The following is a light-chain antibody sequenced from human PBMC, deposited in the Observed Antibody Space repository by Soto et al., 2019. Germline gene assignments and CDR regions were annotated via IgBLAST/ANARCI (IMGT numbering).Light chain of an antibody. V-gene: IGKV1-33*01. J-gene: IGKJ4*01. CDR2: GAS. Sequence: DIQMTQSPSSLSASVGDRVTITCQASHDITNYLNWYQQKPGKGPRLLIYGASNLETGVPSRFSGSGFGTDFSFTISSLQPEDFATYYCQQYDSLPTVGGGTKVDIK. CDR3: QQYDSLPT. CDR1: HDITNY.